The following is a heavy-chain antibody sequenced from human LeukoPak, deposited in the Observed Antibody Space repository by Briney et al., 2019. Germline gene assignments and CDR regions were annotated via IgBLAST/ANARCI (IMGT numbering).Heavy chain of an antibody. CDR3: ASRRAAAGKVDFDY. Sequence: AASVKVSCKASGYTFTGYYMHWVRQAPGQGLEWMGWINPNSGGTNYAQKFQGRVTMTRDTSISTAYMELSRLRSDDTAVYYCASRRAAAGKVDFDYWGQGTLVTVSS. V-gene: IGHV1-2*02. D-gene: IGHD6-13*01. CDR2: INPNSGGT. CDR1: GYTFTGYY. J-gene: IGHJ4*02.